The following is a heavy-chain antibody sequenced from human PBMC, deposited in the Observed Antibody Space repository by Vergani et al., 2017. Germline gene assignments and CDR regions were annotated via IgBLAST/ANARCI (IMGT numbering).Heavy chain of an antibody. CDR3: ARSTWYYYDSSGYYLIDY. Sequence: QLQLQESGPGLVKPSETLSLTCTVSGGSISSSSYYWGWIRQPPGKGLEWIGSIYYSGSTYYNPSLKSRVTISVDTSKNQFSLKLSSVTAADTAVYYCARSTWYYYDSSGYYLIDYWGQGTLVTVSS. CDR1: GGSISSSSYY. D-gene: IGHD3-22*01. J-gene: IGHJ4*02. V-gene: IGHV4-39*07. CDR2: IYYSGST.